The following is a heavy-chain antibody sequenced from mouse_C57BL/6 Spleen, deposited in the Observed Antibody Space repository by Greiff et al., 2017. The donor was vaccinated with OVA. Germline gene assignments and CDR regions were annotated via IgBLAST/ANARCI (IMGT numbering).Heavy chain of an antibody. CDR1: GYTFTSYW. V-gene: IGHV1-69*01. J-gene: IGHJ2*01. Sequence: QVQLQQPGAELVMPGASVKLSCKASGYTFTSYWMHWVKQRPGQGLEWIGEIDPSDSYTNYNQKFKGKSTLTVDKSSSTAYMQLSSLTSEDSAVYYCARRGYDDYWGQGTTLTVSS. CDR3: ARRGYDDY. CDR2: IDPSDSYT. D-gene: IGHD2-3*01.